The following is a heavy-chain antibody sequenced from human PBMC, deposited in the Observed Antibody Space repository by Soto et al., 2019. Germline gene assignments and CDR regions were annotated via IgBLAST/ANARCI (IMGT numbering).Heavy chain of an antibody. CDR1: GYIFTTYG. V-gene: IGHV1-18*01. J-gene: IGHJ6*02. CDR3: ARDRPPGSLYGMDA. CDR2: ISADSGYT. Sequence: QIQLVQSGGEVEIPGASVTVSCEASGYIFTTYGLSWVRQTPAHGLEWMGWISADSGYTQYAQFLQGRVTMTRDTSTNTGYMQLRDLTSEDTGIYYCARDRPPGSLYGMDAWGQGTAVTVSS. D-gene: IGHD6-6*01.